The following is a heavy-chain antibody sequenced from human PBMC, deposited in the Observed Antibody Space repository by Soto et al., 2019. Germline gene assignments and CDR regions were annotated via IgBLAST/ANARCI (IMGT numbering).Heavy chain of an antibody. CDR1: GSTFSSYA. V-gene: IGHV1-69*13. CDR3: ARVLGEDIVLMVYAIGAGWFDP. Sequence: PVKVSCKASGSTFSSYAISWGRQAPGQRLEWVGGIIPIFGTANYAQKFQGRVTTTADESTSTAYMELSSLRSEDTAVYYCARVLGEDIVLMVYAIGAGWFDPWGQGTLVTVSS. CDR2: IIPIFGTA. J-gene: IGHJ5*02. D-gene: IGHD2-8*01.